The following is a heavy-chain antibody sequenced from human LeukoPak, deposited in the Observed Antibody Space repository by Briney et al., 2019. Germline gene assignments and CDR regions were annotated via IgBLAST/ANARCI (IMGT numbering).Heavy chain of an antibody. CDR2: IRSKAYGGTT. Sequence: GGSLRLSCTASGFTFGDYAMSWFRQAPGKGLEWAGFIRSKAYGGTTEYAASVKGRFTISRDDSKSIAYLQMNSLKTEDTAVYYCTRPGIAAAGPRDYYYYYMDVWGKGTTVTVSS. CDR1: GFTFGDYA. D-gene: IGHD6-13*01. CDR3: TRPGIAAAGPRDYYYYYMDV. J-gene: IGHJ6*03. V-gene: IGHV3-49*03.